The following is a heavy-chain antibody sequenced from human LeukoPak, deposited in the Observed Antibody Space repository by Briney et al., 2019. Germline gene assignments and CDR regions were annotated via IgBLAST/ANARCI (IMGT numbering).Heavy chain of an antibody. J-gene: IGHJ4*02. V-gene: IGHV3-11*06. CDR3: VRHTRTAAF. CDR2: IGGSGSDT. Sequence: KPGGSLRLSCAASGFTFSDDYMTWIRQVPGKGLESIAYIGGSGSDTNYADSVRGRFTISRDNARSSLFLQMNSLTAEDPAVYFCVRHTRTAAFWGQGALVTVSS. CDR1: GFTFSDDY. D-gene: IGHD2-15*01.